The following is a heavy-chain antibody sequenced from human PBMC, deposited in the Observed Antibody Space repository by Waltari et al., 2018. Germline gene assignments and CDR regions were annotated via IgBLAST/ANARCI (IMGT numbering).Heavy chain of an antibody. CDR1: GGSFSGYY. D-gene: IGHD3-22*01. Sequence: QVQLQQWGAGLLKPSETLSLTCAVYGGSFSGYYWSWIRQPPGKGLEWIGEIDHSGSTNYNPSLKSRVTISVDTSKNQFSLKLSSVTAADTAVYYCARGTYYYDSSGYPWHRKYYFDYWGQGTLVTVSS. CDR2: IDHSGST. J-gene: IGHJ4*02. CDR3: ARGTYYYDSSGYPWHRKYYFDY. V-gene: IGHV4-34*01.